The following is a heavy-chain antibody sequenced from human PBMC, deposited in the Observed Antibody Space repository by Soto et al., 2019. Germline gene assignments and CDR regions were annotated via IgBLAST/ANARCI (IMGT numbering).Heavy chain of an antibody. CDR1: GGTFSSYA. J-gene: IGHJ5*02. Sequence: VKVSCKASGGTFSSYAISWVRQAPGQGLEWMGGIIPIFGTANYAQKFQGRVTITADESTSTAYMELSSLRSEDTAVYYCARTYYDILTGYPNWFDPWGQGTLVTVSS. D-gene: IGHD3-9*01. CDR2: IIPIFGTA. CDR3: ARTYYDILTGYPNWFDP. V-gene: IGHV1-69*01.